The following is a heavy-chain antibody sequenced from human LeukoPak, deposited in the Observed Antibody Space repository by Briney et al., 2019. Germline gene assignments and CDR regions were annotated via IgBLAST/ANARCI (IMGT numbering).Heavy chain of an antibody. CDR3: AKDRSGSYLDFDY. CDR2: ISGSGGST. CDR1: GFTFSSYA. V-gene: IGHV3-23*01. J-gene: IGHJ4*02. Sequence: GGPLRLSGAASGFTFSSYAMSWDRQAPGKGLEWVSAISGSGGSTYYADSVKGRFTISRDNSKNTLYLQMNSLRAEDTAVYYCAKDRSGSYLDFDYWGQGTLVTVSS. D-gene: IGHD1-26*01.